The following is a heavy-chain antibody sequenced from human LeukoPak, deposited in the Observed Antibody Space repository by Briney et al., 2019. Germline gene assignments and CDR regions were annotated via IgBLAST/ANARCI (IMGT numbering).Heavy chain of an antibody. J-gene: IGHJ4*02. CDR3: ARHDPQQLVPGGVNY. Sequence: PSGTLSLTCAVSGGSISSSNWWSWVRQPPGKGLEWIGEIYHSGSTNYNPSLKSRVTISVDTSKNQFSLKLSSVTAADTAVYYCARHDPQQLVPGGVNYWGQGTLVTVSS. V-gene: IGHV4-4*02. CDR2: IYHSGST. D-gene: IGHD6-13*01. CDR1: GGSISSSNW.